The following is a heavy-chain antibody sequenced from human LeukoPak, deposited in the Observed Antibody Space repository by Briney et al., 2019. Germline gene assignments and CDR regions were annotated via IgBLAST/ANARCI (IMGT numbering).Heavy chain of an antibody. CDR1: GGSFSGYY. V-gene: IGHV4-59*01. CDR2: ISYSGS. CDR3: ARLHPDYHFYGMDV. Sequence: PSETLSLTCAVYGGSFSGYYWSWIRQPPGKGLDWIGYISYSGSNYNPSLKSRVTISLDTSKNQFSLKLSSVTAADTAVYYCARLHPDYHFYGMDVWGQGTTVTVSS. J-gene: IGHJ6*02.